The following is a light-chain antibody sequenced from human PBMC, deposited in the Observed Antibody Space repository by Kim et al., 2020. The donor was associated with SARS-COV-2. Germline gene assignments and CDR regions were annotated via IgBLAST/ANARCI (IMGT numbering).Light chain of an antibody. Sequence: DIQMTQSPSSLSAVVGDRITITCRASQIISNYLNWYQKKPGKPPKLLISGASNLEGGVPSRFSGSGSGTEFTLTITSLQHEDFATYYCQQSYYSVWTFGLGTKVDIK. J-gene: IGKJ1*01. CDR1: QIISNY. V-gene: IGKV1-39*01. CDR2: GAS. CDR3: QQSYYSVWT.